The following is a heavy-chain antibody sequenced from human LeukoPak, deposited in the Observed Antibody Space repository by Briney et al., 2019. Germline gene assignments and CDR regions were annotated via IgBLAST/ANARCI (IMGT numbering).Heavy chain of an antibody. V-gene: IGHV1-46*01. J-gene: IGHJ6*02. CDR3: ARVNSYGYYYYYGMGV. CDR1: GYTFTSYY. D-gene: IGHD5-18*01. Sequence: GASVKVSCKASGYTFTSYYIHWVRQAPGQGLEWMGVINPSGGRTTYAQKFQGRVTMTRDTSTSTVYMELSSLRSDDTAVYYCARVNSYGYYYYYGMGVWGQGTTVTVSS. CDR2: INPSGGRT.